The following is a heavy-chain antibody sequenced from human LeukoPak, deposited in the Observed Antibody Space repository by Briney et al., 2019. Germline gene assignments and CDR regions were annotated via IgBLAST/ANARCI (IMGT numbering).Heavy chain of an antibody. CDR2: IYYSGST. CDR1: GGSISSYY. J-gene: IGHJ3*02. V-gene: IGHV4-59*01. Sequence: SETLSLTCTVSGGSISSYYYSWIRQPPGKGLEWIGYIYYSGSTNYNPSLKSRVTISVDTSKNLFSLKLSSVTAADTALFYCVASGSYSYAFDIWGQGTVVTVSS. CDR3: VASGSYSYAFDI. D-gene: IGHD1-26*01.